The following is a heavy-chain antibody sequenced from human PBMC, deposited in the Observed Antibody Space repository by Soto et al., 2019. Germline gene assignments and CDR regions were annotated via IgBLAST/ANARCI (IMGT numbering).Heavy chain of an antibody. Sequence: GASVKVSCKASGYTFTKYALHWVRQAPGQRLEWMGWINAGNVNTKYSQKFQGRVTITRDTSASTSYMQLSSLRSEDTAVYYCARGEGYCSGGTCYRWFDPWGQGTLVTVSS. J-gene: IGHJ5*02. CDR2: INAGNVNT. V-gene: IGHV1-3*01. D-gene: IGHD2-15*01. CDR3: ARGEGYCSGGTCYRWFDP. CDR1: GYTFTKYA.